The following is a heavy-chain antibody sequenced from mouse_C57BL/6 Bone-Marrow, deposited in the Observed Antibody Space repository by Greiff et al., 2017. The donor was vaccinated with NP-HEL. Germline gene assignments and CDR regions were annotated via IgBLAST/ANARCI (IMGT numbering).Heavy chain of an antibody. V-gene: IGHV2-5*01. CDR3: AKNGIYYEYDDWYFDV. CDR2: IWRGGST. CDR1: GFSLTSYG. D-gene: IGHD2-4*01. J-gene: IGHJ1*03. Sequence: QVQLQQSGPGLVQPSQSLSITCTVSGFSLTSYGVHWVRQSPGKGLEWLGVIWRGGSTDYNAAFMSRLSITKDNSKSQVFFKMNSLQADDTAIYYCAKNGIYYEYDDWYFDVWGTGTTVTVSS.